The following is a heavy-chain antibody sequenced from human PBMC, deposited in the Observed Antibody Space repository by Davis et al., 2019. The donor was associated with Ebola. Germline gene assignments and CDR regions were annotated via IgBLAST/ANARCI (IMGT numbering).Heavy chain of an antibody. Sequence: GESLKISCAASGFTFSGYAMSWVRQAPGKGLEWVSAISGSGGSTYYAGSVTGRFTISRDNSRNTLYLQMNSLRAEDTAVYYCAKAPVRFLEWFTTDYWGKGTLVTVSS. CDR1: GFTFSGYA. CDR3: AKAPVRFLEWFTTDY. D-gene: IGHD3-3*01. V-gene: IGHV3-23*01. J-gene: IGHJ4*02. CDR2: ISGSGGST.